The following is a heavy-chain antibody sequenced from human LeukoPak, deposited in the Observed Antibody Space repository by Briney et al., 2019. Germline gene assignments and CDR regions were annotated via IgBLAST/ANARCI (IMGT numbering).Heavy chain of an antibody. V-gene: IGHV1-18*01. CDR1: GYTFTSYG. D-gene: IGHD6-13*01. CDR2: ISAYNGNT. Sequence: GASVKVSCKASGYTFTSYGISWVRQAPGQGLEWMGWISAYNGNTNYAQKLQGRVTITADESTSTAYMELSSLRSEDTAVYYCARGAAAGTGFDYWGQGTLVTVSS. J-gene: IGHJ4*02. CDR3: ARGAAAGTGFDY.